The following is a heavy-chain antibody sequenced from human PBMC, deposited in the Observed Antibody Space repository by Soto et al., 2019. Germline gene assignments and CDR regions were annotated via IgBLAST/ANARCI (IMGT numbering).Heavy chain of an antibody. J-gene: IGHJ3*02. D-gene: IGHD3-22*01. Sequence: EVQLLESGGGLVQPGGSLRLSCAASGFSFSSYAMTWVRQAPGKGLEWVSAIRGSGGSTYYADSVKGRFTISRDNSKNTLYLKMNSLRAEDPAVYYCGKVSSRSSGLRGGAFDIWGQGTMVTVSS. CDR3: GKVSSRSSGLRGGAFDI. V-gene: IGHV3-23*01. CDR2: IRGSGGST. CDR1: GFSFSSYA.